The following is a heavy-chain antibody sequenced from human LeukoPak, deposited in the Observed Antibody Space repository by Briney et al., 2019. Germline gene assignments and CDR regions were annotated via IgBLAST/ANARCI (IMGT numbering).Heavy chain of an antibody. J-gene: IGHJ2*01. V-gene: IGHV3-13*01. Sequence: GGSLRLSCAASGFTFSTYDMHWVRQSTGKGLEWVSGIGTAGDTYYSGSVKGRSTISRENAKKSLYLQMNSLRAGDTAVYYCARQGTGGNGYFDLWGRGTLVTVSS. CDR1: GFTFSTYD. CDR2: IGTAGDT. D-gene: IGHD4-23*01. CDR3: ARQGTGGNGYFDL.